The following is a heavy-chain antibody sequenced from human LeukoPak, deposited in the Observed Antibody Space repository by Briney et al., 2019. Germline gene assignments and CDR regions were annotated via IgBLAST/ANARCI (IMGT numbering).Heavy chain of an antibody. CDR1: RLTLRTTW. Sequence: GWSLSLSCATSRLTLRTTWMHWVRQAPGKGLMWVSRMNGEGTTIDYADSVKGRFTVSRDYAKNTLFLQMNNLRTEDTALYFCATARNFRFEYWGQGSLVIVSA. V-gene: IGHV3-74*01. CDR2: MNGEGTTI. J-gene: IGHJ4*02. CDR3: ATARNFRFEY. D-gene: IGHD1-7*01.